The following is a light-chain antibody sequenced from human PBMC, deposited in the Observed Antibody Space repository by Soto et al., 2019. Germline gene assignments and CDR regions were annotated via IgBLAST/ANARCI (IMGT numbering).Light chain of an antibody. CDR1: QSVGSD. CDR3: HQSYSTPPWP. J-gene: IGKJ1*01. V-gene: IGKV3D-15*01. CDR2: DIF. Sequence: EVVMTQSPATLSVSPGERAALSCSASQSVGSDLAWYQQKPGQAPRLVIYDIFTRATGVPTRISGSGSGTDFTLTTTTLQPEDFATYYCHQSYSTPPWPVAPGTKV.